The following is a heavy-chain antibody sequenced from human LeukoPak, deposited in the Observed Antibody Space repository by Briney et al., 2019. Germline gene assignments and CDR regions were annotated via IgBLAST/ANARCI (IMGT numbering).Heavy chain of an antibody. CDR1: GFTFSSYA. D-gene: IGHD4-23*01. V-gene: IGHV3-23*01. J-gene: IGHJ4*02. CDR3: AKIGVRWYYC. CDR2: ISGSGGST. Sequence: GGSLRLSCAASGFTFSSYAMSWVRQAPGKGLEWVSAISGSGGSTYYADAVKGRFTISRDNSKNTLYLQMNSLTAEDTAVYCCAKIGVRWYYCWGQGTLVTVSS.